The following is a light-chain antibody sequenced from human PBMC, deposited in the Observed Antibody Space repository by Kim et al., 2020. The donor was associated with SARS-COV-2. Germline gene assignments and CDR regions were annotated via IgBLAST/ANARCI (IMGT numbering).Light chain of an antibody. V-gene: IGLV3-21*04. CDR3: QVWDSSSDHVV. CDR2: YDS. CDR1: NIGSKS. J-gene: IGLJ2*01. Sequence: APGKTARFTCGGNNIGSKSVHGYQQKPGQAPVLVIYYDSDRPSGIPERFSGSNSGNTATLTISRVEAGDEADYYCQVWDSSSDHVVFGGGTQLTVL.